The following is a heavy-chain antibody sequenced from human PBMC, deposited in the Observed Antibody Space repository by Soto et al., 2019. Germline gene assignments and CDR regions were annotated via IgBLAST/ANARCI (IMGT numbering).Heavy chain of an antibody. D-gene: IGHD6-13*01. CDR1: GGTFSSYA. J-gene: IGHJ4*02. V-gene: IGHV1-69*01. CDR3: ARDAPPYSSPTGGFDY. Sequence: QVQLVQSGAEVKKPGSSVKVSCKASGGTFSSYAISWVRQAPGQGREWMGGIIPIFGTANYAQKFQGRVTITADESTSTAYMELSSLRSEDTAVYYCARDAPPYSSPTGGFDYWGQGTLVTVSS. CDR2: IIPIFGTA.